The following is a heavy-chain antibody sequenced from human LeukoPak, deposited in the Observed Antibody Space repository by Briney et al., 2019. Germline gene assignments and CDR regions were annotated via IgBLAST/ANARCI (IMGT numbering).Heavy chain of an antibody. J-gene: IGHJ4*02. D-gene: IGHD6-19*01. CDR2: IRSKSNSYAT. CDR3: ARLGISVAVPDY. V-gene: IGHV3-73*01. CDR1: GFTFSSYS. Sequence: GGSLRLSCAASGFTFSSYSMNWVRQASGKGLEWVGRIRSKSNSYATAYAASVKGRFTISRDDSKNTAFLEMNSLKAEDTAVYYCARLGISVAVPDYWGQGTLVTVSS.